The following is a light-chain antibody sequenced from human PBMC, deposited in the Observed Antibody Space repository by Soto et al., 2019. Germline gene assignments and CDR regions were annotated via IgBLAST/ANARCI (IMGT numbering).Light chain of an antibody. J-gene: IGLJ1*01. CDR3: QSYDSSLSGYV. CDR1: SSNIGAGYD. Sequence: QSILTQPRSVSGATGQRVTISCTRSSSNIGAGYDVHWYQHLPGTAPKLLIYGNSNRPSGVPDRFSGSKSDTSASLAITGLQAEDEADYYCQSYDSSLSGYVFGTGTKVTV. CDR2: GNS. V-gene: IGLV1-40*01.